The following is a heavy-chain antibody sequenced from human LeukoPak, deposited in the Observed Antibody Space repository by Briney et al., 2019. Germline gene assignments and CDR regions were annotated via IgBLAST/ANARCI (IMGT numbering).Heavy chain of an antibody. Sequence: PSETLSLTCTVSGGSISSHYWSWIRQPPGKGLEWIGYIYYNGSTNYNPSLKSRVTISVDTSKNQFSLKLSPVTAADTAVYYCAREYSYGYYYFDYWGQGTLITVSS. CDR3: AREYSYGYYYFDY. CDR1: GGSISSHY. D-gene: IGHD5-18*01. J-gene: IGHJ4*02. V-gene: IGHV4-59*11. CDR2: IYYNGST.